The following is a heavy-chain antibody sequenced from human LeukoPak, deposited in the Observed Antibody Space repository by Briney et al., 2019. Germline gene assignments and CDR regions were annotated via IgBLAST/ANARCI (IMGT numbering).Heavy chain of an antibody. CDR3: VRDPDALDF. J-gene: IGHJ4*02. CDR2: IRSSGSPI. Sequence: GGSLRLSCAASGFTFSGYMNWVRQAPGKGLEWVAYIRSSGSPIYYADSVKGRFTISRDNAKNPLYLQMNSLRDEDTAVYYCVRDPDALDFWGQGTPVTVSS. CDR1: GFTFSGY. V-gene: IGHV3-48*02.